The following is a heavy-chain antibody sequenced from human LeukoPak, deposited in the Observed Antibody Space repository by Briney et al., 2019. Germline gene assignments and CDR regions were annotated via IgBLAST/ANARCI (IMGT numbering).Heavy chain of an antibody. V-gene: IGHV3-7*01. D-gene: IGHD3-10*01. CDR1: GFTFSSYD. Sequence: GGSLRLSCAASGFTFSSYDMSWVRQAPGKGLEWVANIKQDGSEKYYVDSVKGRFTISRDNAKNSLYLQMNSLRAEDTAVYYCAREGAYGSGSYSDYFDYWGQGTLVTVSS. CDR3: AREGAYGSGSYSDYFDY. J-gene: IGHJ4*02. CDR2: IKQDGSEK.